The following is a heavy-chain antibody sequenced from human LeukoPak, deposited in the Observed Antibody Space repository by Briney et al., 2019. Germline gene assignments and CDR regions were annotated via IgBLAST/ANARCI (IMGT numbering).Heavy chain of an antibody. Sequence: GGSLRLSCAASGCTFSSYSMNWVREAPGKGLEWVSSISSSNSYIYYADSVKGRFTISRDNSKNTLYLQMNSLRAEDTAVYYCAISGPPYYCGSGSYYWGQGTLVTVSS. CDR1: GCTFSSYS. V-gene: IGHV3-21*01. CDR2: ISSSNSYI. D-gene: IGHD3-10*01. CDR3: AISGPPYYCGSGSYY. J-gene: IGHJ4*02.